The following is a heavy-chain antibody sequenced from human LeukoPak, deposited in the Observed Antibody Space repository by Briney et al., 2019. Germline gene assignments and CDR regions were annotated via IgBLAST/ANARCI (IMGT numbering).Heavy chain of an antibody. CDR2: ISGYNGNI. J-gene: IGHJ4*02. CDR1: GYTFTNFG. Sequence: ASVKVSCKASGYTFTNFGISWVRQAPGQGLEWMGWISGYNGNINYAQKLQGRVTMTTDTSTSTAYMDLRSLRSDDTAVYYCARDRHRRHYYDSSLHPPLDYWGQGTLVTVSS. V-gene: IGHV1-18*01. D-gene: IGHD3-22*01. CDR3: ARDRHRRHYYDSSLHPPLDY.